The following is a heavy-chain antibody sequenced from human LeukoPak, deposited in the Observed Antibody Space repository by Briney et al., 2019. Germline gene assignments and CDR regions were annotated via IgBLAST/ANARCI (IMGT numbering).Heavy chain of an antibody. V-gene: IGHV1-69*13. D-gene: IGHD3-10*01. Sequence: SVKVSCKASGGTFSSYAISWVRQAPGQGLEWMGGIIPIFGTANYAQKFQGRVTITADESTSTAYMELSSLRSGDTAVYYCARGFMVRGVIEYDYWGQGTLVTVSS. CDR3: ARGFMVRGVIEYDY. CDR2: IIPIFGTA. CDR1: GGTFSSYA. J-gene: IGHJ4*02.